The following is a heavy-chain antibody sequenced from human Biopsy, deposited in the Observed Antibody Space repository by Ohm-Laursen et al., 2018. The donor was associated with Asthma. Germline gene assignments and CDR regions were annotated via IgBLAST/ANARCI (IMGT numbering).Heavy chain of an antibody. CDR3: ARCQVGYSSGWSLLLKKIYYSGMDV. V-gene: IGHV1-69*13. J-gene: IGHJ6*02. D-gene: IGHD6-19*01. CDR1: GGTFSNFA. Sequence: SVTPSRKAPGGTFSNFAISWVRQAPGHGLEWLGGIMTVFGTTTYAQKFPGRVTIAADESTSTAYMEVTSLRSEDTAIYYCARCQVGYSSGWSLLLKKIYYSGMDVWGQGTAVTVSS. CDR2: IMTVFGTT.